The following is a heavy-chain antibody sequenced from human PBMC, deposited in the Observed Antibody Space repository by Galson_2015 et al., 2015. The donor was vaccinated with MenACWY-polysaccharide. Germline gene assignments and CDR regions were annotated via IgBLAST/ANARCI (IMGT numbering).Heavy chain of an antibody. J-gene: IGHJ3*02. D-gene: IGHD6-13*01. CDR1: GGSISSGSYY. V-gene: IGHV4-61*02. Sequence: TLSLTCPVSGGSISSGSYYWSWLRQPAGKGLEWIGRIYTSGSTNYNPSLKSRVTISVDTSKNQFSLKLSSVTAADTAVYYCARARWYSSSGDDAFDIWGQGTMVTVSS. CDR2: IYTSGST. CDR3: ARARWYSSSGDDAFDI.